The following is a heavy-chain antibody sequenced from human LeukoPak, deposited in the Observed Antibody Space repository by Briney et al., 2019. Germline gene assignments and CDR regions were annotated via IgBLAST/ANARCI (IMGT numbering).Heavy chain of an antibody. CDR1: GGTFSSYA. J-gene: IGHJ6*03. CDR2: IIPIFGTA. Sequence: SVKVSCKASGGTFSSYAISWVRQAPGQGLEWMGRIIPIFGTANYAQKFQGRVTITTDESTSTAYMELSSLRSEDTAVYYCARGGGIVVVPAAIIPPVSYYYYMDVWGKGTTVTVSS. CDR3: ARGGGIVVVPAAIIPPVSYYYYMDV. D-gene: IGHD2-2*02. V-gene: IGHV1-69*05.